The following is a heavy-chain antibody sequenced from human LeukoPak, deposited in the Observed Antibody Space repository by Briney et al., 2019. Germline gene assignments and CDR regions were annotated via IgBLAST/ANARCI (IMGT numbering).Heavy chain of an antibody. CDR1: GYIFTSYA. CDR2: INTNTGNP. J-gene: IGHJ4*02. CDR3: ARGIIGSSGYYPFYFDY. Sequence: ASVKVSCKTAGYIFTSYAMSWVRQAPGQGLEWMGWINTNTGNPTYAQGFTRRFVFSVDTSVSTAYLQISSLKAEDTAVYYCARGIIGSSGYYPFYFDYWGQGTLLTVSS. D-gene: IGHD3-22*01. V-gene: IGHV7-4-1*02.